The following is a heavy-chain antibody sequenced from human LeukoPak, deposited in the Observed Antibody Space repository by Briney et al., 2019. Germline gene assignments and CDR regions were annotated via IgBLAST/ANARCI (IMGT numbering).Heavy chain of an antibody. Sequence: GGSLRLSCAASGFKFSEFGMSWVRQVSGKGLEFVSIMTGSGTRTYYGDSMKGRFTISRDDSKNTVYLQMNSLTDGDSAVYYCRAKRSGYPHVDHWGQGTHVTVSS. CDR2: MTGSGTRT. CDR1: GFKFSEFG. D-gene: IGHD3-3*01. J-gene: IGHJ4*02. V-gene: IGHV3-23*01. CDR3: RAKRSGYPHVDH.